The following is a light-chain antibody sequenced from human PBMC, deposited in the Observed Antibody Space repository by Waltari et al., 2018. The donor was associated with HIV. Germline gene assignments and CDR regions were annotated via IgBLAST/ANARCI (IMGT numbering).Light chain of an antibody. Sequence: QSALTQPASVSGSPGQSITISCTGTSSDVGGYNYVSWYQQHPGKAPKLMIYEVSMQPSGVSNRFSGAKSGSTSSLTISGLQAEDEADYYCSSYTSSSTGVVFGGGTKLTVL. CDR2: EVS. V-gene: IGLV2-14*01. CDR3: SSYTSSSTGVV. J-gene: IGLJ2*01. CDR1: SSDVGGYNY.